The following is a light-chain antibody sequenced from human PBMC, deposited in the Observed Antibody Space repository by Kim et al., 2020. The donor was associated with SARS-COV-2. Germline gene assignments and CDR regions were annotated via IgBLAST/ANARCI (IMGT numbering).Light chain of an antibody. CDR3: CSFIGTSTYV. Sequence: QSASVSGSPGQSITISCTGTSSDVGGYNYVSWYQQHTGEVPKLMIYDVTKRPSGVSNRFSGSKSGNTASLTISGLQTEDEADYYCCSFIGTSTYVFGTGTKVTVL. J-gene: IGLJ1*01. CDR2: DVT. V-gene: IGLV2-14*03. CDR1: SSDVGGYNY.